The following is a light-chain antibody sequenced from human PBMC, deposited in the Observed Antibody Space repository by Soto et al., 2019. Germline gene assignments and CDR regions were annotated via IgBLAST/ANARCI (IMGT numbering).Light chain of an antibody. CDR1: QSVSSKY. CDR3: QQYGSYPRT. CDR2: GTS. J-gene: IGKJ1*01. V-gene: IGKV3-20*01. Sequence: EIVLTQSPGTLSLSPGERATLSCRASQSVSSKYLAWHQQKPGQAPRVLTYGTSIMASGVPERFSGGGSGTDFTLTITRLQPEDFAVYYCQQYGSYPRTLGQGTKVDIK.